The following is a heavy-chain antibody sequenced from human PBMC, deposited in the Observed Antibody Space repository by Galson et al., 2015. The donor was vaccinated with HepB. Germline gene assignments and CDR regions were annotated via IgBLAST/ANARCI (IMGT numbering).Heavy chain of an antibody. D-gene: IGHD6-13*01. CDR1: GFTFSSYA. CDR3: ARETIAAAGTFFFDY. V-gene: IGHV3-30*04. Sequence: SLRLSCAASGFTFSSYAMHWVRQAPGKGLEWVAVISYDGSNKYYADSVKGRFTISRDNSKNTLYLQMNSLRAEDTAVYYCARETIAAAGTFFFDYWGQGTLVTVSS. CDR2: ISYDGSNK. J-gene: IGHJ4*02.